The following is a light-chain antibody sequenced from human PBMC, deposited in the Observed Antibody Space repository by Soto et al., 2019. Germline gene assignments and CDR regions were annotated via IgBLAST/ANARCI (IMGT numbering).Light chain of an antibody. CDR2: DVT. J-gene: IGLJ2*01. CDR3: CSYAGSYSWI. Sequence: QSALTQPPSVSGSPGQSVTISCTGTSSDVGGYNRVSWYQQPPGTAPKLIIYDVTKRPSGVPDRFSGSKSVNTASLTISGLQAEDEADYYCCSYAGSYSWIFGGVTKLTVL. V-gene: IGLV2-11*01. CDR1: SSDVGGYNR.